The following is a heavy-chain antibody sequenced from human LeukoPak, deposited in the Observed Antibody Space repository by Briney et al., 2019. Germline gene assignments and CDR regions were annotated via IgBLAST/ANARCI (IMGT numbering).Heavy chain of an antibody. CDR2: IKEDGSEK. Sequence: AGGSLRLSCAASGFTFSNYWMSWVRQAPGKGLEWVANIKEDGSEKYYGDSVKGRFTISRDNAKNSLYLQMNSLRAEDTAVYYCARDSSGYQWGQGTLVTVSS. D-gene: IGHD3-22*01. J-gene: IGHJ4*02. CDR1: GFTFSNYW. CDR3: ARDSSGYQ. V-gene: IGHV3-7*01.